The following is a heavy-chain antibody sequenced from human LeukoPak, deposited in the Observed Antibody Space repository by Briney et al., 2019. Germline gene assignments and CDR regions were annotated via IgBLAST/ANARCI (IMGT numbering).Heavy chain of an antibody. J-gene: IGHJ4*02. V-gene: IGHV3-7*01. Sequence: GGSLRLSCAASGFTFRSYWMCWVRQAPGKGLEWVANINQDESKKYYADSVKGRFTISRDNAKNSLYLQMSSLTAEDTAIYYCARDHAYRADYWGQGTLVTVSS. CDR2: INQDESKK. CDR3: ARDHAYRADY. CDR1: GFTFRSYW. D-gene: IGHD2-2*01.